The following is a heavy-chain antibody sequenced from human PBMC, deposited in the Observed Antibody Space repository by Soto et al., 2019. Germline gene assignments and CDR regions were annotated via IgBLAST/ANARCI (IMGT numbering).Heavy chain of an antibody. CDR2: ISGSDDST. CDR1: GFTFSSYA. D-gene: IGHD6-6*01. V-gene: IGHV3-23*01. CDR3: AKRSGSSTFAY. Sequence: EVLLLESGGGLVQPGESLRLSCAASGFTFSSYAMSWVRQAPGKGLEWVSVISGSDDSTYYADSVKGRFTISRDNSNNTLYLQMTSLRAEDTAVYYCAKRSGSSTFAYWGQGTLVTVSS. J-gene: IGHJ4*02.